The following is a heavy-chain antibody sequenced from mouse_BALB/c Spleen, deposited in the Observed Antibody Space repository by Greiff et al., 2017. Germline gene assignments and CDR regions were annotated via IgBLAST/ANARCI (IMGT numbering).Heavy chain of an antibody. D-gene: IGHD2-10*01. CDR1: GYTFTSYW. V-gene: IGHV1-7*01. J-gene: IGHJ2*01. Sequence: VQLQQSGAELAKPGASVKMSCKASGYTFTSYWMHWVKQRPGQGLEWIGYINPSTGYTEYNQKFKDKATLTADKSSSTAYMQLSSLTSEDSAVYYCASAYYGNYVYWGQGTTLTVSS. CDR3: ASAYYGNYVY. CDR2: INPSTGYT.